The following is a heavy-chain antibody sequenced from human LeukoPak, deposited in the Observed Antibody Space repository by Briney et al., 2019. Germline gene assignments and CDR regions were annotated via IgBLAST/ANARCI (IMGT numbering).Heavy chain of an antibody. CDR3: ARHGTLDY. D-gene: IGHD1-26*01. CDR1: GGSISSYY. CDR2: IDHKGNT. J-gene: IGHJ4*02. Sequence: SETLSLTCTVSGGSISSYYWSWIRQPPGKGLEWIGYIDHKGNTNYNPSLKSRVTMSVDTSKNQFSLKLNSVTAADTAVYYCARHGTLDYWGQGTLVTVSS. V-gene: IGHV4-59*08.